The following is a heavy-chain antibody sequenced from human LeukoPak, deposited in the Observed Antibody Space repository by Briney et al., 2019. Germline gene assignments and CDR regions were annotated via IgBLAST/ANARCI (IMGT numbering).Heavy chain of an antibody. D-gene: IGHD2-15*01. CDR1: GFTFSSYA. CDR3: AKGASSSPYYFDY. Sequence: GGSLRLSCAASGFTFSSYAMSWVRQAPGKGLEWVSAIGGSDGTTYYADSVKGRFTISRDNSKNTLYLQMNNLRVEDTAAYYCAKGASSSPYYFDYWGQGTLVTVSS. J-gene: IGHJ4*02. V-gene: IGHV3-23*01. CDR2: IGGSDGTT.